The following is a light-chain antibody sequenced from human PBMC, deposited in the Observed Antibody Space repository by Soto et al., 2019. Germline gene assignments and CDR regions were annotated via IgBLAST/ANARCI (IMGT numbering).Light chain of an antibody. CDR1: QGISSY. V-gene: IGKV1-8*01. CDR2: AAS. CDR3: QQYYGFPYS. Sequence: ALRMTQSPSSFSASTGDRVTITCRASQGISSYLAWYQQEPGKAPKLLIYAASSLQSGLPSRFSGSGSGTDFTLTISCLQSEDFATYYCQQYYGFPYSFGQGTKLEIK. J-gene: IGKJ2*03.